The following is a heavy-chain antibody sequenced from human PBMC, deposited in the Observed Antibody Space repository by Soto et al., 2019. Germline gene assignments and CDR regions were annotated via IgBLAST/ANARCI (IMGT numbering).Heavy chain of an antibody. CDR1: GGSIGSGTYS. CDR3: ARNLGPYNWFDP. V-gene: IGHV4-30-2*01. J-gene: IGHJ5*02. Sequence: QLQLQESGSGLVEPSQTLSLTCAVSGGSIGSGTYSWSWIRQPPGKGLEWIGYIYHSGSTYYNPSLKRRLTMSLDMSKNQFSLNLSSVTAADTAVYYCARNLGPYNWFDPWGQGILVTVSS. CDR2: IYHSGST. D-gene: IGHD7-27*01.